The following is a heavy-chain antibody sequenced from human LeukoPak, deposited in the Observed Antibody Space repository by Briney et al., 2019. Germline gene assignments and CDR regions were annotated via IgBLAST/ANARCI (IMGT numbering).Heavy chain of an antibody. J-gene: IGHJ4*02. CDR1: GFTVSSNY. V-gene: IGHV3-53*01. CDR2: IYSGGST. Sequence: QPGGSLRLSCAASGFTVSSNYMSWVRQAPGKGLEWVSVIYSGGSTYYADSVKGRFTISRDNSKNTLYLQMNSLRAEDTAVYYCARDHPSFYYFDYWGQGTLVTVSS. CDR3: ARDHPSFYYFDY. D-gene: IGHD1-26*01.